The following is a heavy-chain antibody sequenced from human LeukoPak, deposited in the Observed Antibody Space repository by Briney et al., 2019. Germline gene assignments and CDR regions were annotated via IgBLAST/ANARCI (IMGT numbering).Heavy chain of an antibody. D-gene: IGHD6-6*01. CDR1: GYTFTSYD. CDR2: MNPNSGNT. CDR3: ARARPPHQKNWFDP. V-gene: IGHV1-8*01. Sequence: ASVKVSCKASGYTFTSYDINWVRQATGQGLEWMGWMNPNSGNTGYAQKFQGRVTMTRNTSISTAYMELSSLRSEDTAVYYCARARPPHQKNWFDPWGQGTLVTVSS. J-gene: IGHJ5*02.